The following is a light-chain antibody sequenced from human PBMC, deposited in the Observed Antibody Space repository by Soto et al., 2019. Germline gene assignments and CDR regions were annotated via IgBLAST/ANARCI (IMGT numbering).Light chain of an antibody. CDR2: GNI. Sequence: QSVLTQPPSVSGAPGQRVTISCTGSTSNIGGGYDVHWYQQIPGTAPKLLVYGNINRPSRVPDRFSGSKSDTSASLAISGLQSEDEADYYCAAWDDILNGWVFGGGTKLTVL. V-gene: IGLV1-40*01. J-gene: IGLJ3*02. CDR3: AAWDDILNGWV. CDR1: TSNIGGGYD.